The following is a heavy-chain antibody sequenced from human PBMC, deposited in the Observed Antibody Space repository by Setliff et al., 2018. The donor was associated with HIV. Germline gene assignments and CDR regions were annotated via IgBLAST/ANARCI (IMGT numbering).Heavy chain of an antibody. CDR3: SRGPPFDR. CDR1: GGSIRSDSYY. J-gene: IGHJ2*01. Sequence: PSETLSLTCTVSGGSIRSDSYYWTWIRQPAGEGLEWIGRVTVNGATEYNPSLQSRVTISVDTSENQFSLKVTSVTAADTATYYCSRGPPFDRWGRGTLVTVSS. CDR2: VTVNGAT. V-gene: IGHV4-61*02.